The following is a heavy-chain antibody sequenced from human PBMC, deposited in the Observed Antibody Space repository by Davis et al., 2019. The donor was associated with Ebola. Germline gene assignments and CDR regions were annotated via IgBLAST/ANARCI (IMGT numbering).Heavy chain of an antibody. Sequence: PSETLSLTCAVSGGSISSGGYSWSWIRQPPGKGLEWIGYIYHSGSTYYNPSLKSRVTISVDRSKNQFSLKLSSVTAADTAVYYCARGRFPQAAVRHYYYGMDVWGKGTTVTVSS. J-gene: IGHJ6*04. CDR2: IYHSGST. CDR1: GGSISSGGYS. V-gene: IGHV4-30-2*01. CDR3: ARGRFPQAAVRHYYYGMDV. D-gene: IGHD6-13*01.